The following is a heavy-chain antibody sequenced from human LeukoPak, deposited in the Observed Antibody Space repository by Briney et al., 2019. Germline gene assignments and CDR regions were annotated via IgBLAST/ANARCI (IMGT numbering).Heavy chain of an antibody. J-gene: IGHJ5*02. V-gene: IGHV1-2*02. CDR1: GYTFTGYY. CDR3: ARGFWPPRKNWFDP. Sequence: ASVKVSCKASGYTFTGYYMHWVRQAPGQGLEWMGWINPNSGGTNYAQKFQGRVTMTRDTSISTAYMELSRLRFDDTAVYYCARGFWPPRKNWFDPWGQGTLVTVSS. D-gene: IGHD3-3*01. CDR2: INPNSGGT.